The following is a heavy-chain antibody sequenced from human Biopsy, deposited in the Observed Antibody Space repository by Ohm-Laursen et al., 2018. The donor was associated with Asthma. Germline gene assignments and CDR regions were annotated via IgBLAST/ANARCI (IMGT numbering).Heavy chain of an antibody. V-gene: IGHV3-9*01. CDR2: VSWNSGSI. J-gene: IGHJ4*02. CDR1: GFAVSRDY. CDR3: VKDIRLQVWGFDS. Sequence: SLRLSCAAPGFAVSRDYMFWVRQAPGKGLEWVSGVSWNSGSIDYADSVKGRFTISRDNAKNSLYLQMNSLRGADTALYYCVKDIRLQVWGFDSWGQGTLVTVSS. D-gene: IGHD7-27*01.